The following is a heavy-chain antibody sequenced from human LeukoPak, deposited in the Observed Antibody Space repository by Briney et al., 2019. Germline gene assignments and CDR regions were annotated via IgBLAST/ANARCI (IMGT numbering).Heavy chain of an antibody. CDR3: ARDRGAADNYYYYYYMDV. CDR1: GGTFSSYT. Sequence: SVKVSCKASGGTFSSYTISWVRQAPGQGLEWMGRIIPILGIANYAQKFQGRVTITADKSTSTAYMELSSLRSEDTAVYYCARDRGAADNYYYYYYMDVWGKGTTVTVSS. CDR2: IIPILGIA. D-gene: IGHD6-13*01. V-gene: IGHV1-69*04. J-gene: IGHJ6*03.